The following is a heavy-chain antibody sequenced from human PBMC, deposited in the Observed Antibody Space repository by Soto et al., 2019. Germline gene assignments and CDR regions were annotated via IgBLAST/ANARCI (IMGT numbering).Heavy chain of an antibody. D-gene: IGHD2-8*01. J-gene: IGHJ5*02. Sequence: GGSLRLSCAASGFTFSSYSMNWVRQAPGKGLEWVAVIWYDGTNKYYADSVKGRFTISRDNSKNTLNLQMNSLRAEDTAVYYCARLPLIWPGFDPWGQGTLVTVSS. CDR1: GFTFSSYS. CDR3: ARLPLIWPGFDP. CDR2: IWYDGTNK. V-gene: IGHV3-33*08.